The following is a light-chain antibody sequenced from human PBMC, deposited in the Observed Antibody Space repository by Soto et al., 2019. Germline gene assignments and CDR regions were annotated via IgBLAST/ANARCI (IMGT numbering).Light chain of an antibody. CDR2: KNV. V-gene: IGLV1-47*01. CDR1: GSNLESNY. J-gene: IGLJ1*01. Sequence: QSVLTQPPSASGPPGQGVTISCSGRGSNLESNYVYWYQQLPGTAPKLLIYKNVQRPSGVPDRFSGSKSGPSASLAISGLRPEDEADYYCAAWDDSLNTYVFGTGTKVTVL. CDR3: AAWDDSLNTYV.